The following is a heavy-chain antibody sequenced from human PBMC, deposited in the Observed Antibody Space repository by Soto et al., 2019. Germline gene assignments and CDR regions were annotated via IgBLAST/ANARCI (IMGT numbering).Heavy chain of an antibody. J-gene: IGHJ4*02. CDR3: LTDTVTDY. CDR2: ISYDGSNK. Sequence: QVQLVESGGGVVQPGRSLRLSCAASGFTFSSYGMHWVRQAPGKGLEWVAVISYDGSNKYYADSVKGRFTISRDNSKNTLYLQMNSLRAEDTAVYYCLTDTVTDYWGQGTLVTVSS. V-gene: IGHV3-30*03. D-gene: IGHD5-18*01. CDR1: GFTFSSYG.